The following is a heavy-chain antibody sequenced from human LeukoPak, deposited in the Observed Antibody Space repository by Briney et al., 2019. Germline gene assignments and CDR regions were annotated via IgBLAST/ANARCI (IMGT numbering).Heavy chain of an antibody. J-gene: IGHJ4*02. Sequence: SETLSLTCAVYGGSFSGYYWSWIRQPPGKGLEWIGEINHSGSTNYNPSLKSRVTISVDTSKNQFSLKLSSVTAADTAVYYCAESPHYGDYGRWGQGTLVTVSS. D-gene: IGHD4-17*01. CDR1: GGSFSGYY. CDR3: AESPHYGDYGR. CDR2: INHSGST. V-gene: IGHV4-34*01.